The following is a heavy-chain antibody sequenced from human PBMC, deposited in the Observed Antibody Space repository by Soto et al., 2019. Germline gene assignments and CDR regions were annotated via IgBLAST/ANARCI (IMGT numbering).Heavy chain of an antibody. Sequence: SETLSLTCAVSSGSISSSNWWSWVRQPPGKGLEWIGEIYHSGSTNYNPSLKSRVTISVDKSKNQFSLKLNSVTAADTAVYYCARVVTHALGIRNYYYYMDVWGKGTTVTVSS. V-gene: IGHV4-4*02. D-gene: IGHD1-1*01. J-gene: IGHJ6*03. CDR3: ARVVTHALGIRNYYYYMDV. CDR2: IYHSGST. CDR1: SGSISSSNW.